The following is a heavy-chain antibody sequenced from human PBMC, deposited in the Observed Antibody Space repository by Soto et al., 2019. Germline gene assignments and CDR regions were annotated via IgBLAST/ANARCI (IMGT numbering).Heavy chain of an antibody. CDR2: SRDKVNSYTT. CDR3: XXXXXXXXXXDPMDV. V-gene: IGHV3-72*01. CDR1: GFILSDHY. J-gene: IGHJ6*02. Sequence: EVQLVESGGGLVQPGGSLRLACAASGFILSDHYMDWVRQAPGKGLEWIGRSRDKVNSYTTQYAASVKGRFTISRDESXXXXXXXXXXXXXXXXXXXXXXXXXXXXXXXDPMDVWGQGTTVIISS.